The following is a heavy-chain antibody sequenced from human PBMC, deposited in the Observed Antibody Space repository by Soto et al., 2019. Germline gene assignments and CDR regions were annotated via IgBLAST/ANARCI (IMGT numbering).Heavy chain of an antibody. Sequence: GGSLSLACAASGFTFSSYALSWVRQAPGKGREWVSAISVSGGSTYYADSVKGRFTISRDNSKNTLYLPMNSLRAEDTAVYYCAKDGGDYWGQGTLVTVSS. CDR1: GFTFSSYA. CDR2: ISVSGGST. CDR3: AKDGGDY. D-gene: IGHD3-3*01. V-gene: IGHV3-23*01. J-gene: IGHJ4*02.